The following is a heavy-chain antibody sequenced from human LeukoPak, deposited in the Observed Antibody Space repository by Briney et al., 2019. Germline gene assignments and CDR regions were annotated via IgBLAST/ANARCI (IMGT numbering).Heavy chain of an antibody. CDR1: GGSFSGYY. J-gene: IGHJ4*02. Sequence: SETLSLTCAVYGGSFSGYYWSWIRQPPGKGLEWIGEINHNGSTNYNPSLKSRVTISVDTSKNQFSLKLSSVTAADTAVYYCASSRTYYYDSSGYYRSNSNYYFDYWGQGTLVTVSS. CDR3: ASSRTYYYDSSGYYRSNSNYYFDY. CDR2: INHNGST. V-gene: IGHV4-34*01. D-gene: IGHD3-22*01.